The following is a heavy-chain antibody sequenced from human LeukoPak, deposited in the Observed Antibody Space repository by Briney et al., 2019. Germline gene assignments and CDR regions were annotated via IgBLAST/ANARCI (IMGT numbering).Heavy chain of an antibody. D-gene: IGHD3-9*01. J-gene: IGHJ4*02. CDR1: GFTFSSYA. V-gene: IGHV3-23*01. CDR3: AKLGSLRYFFDY. CDR2: ISGSGGST. Sequence: PGGSLRLSCAASGFTFSSYAMSWVRQAPGEGLEWVSAISGSGGSTYYADSVKGRFTISRDNSKNTLYLQMNSLRAEDTAVYYCAKLGSLRYFFDYWGQGTLVTVSS.